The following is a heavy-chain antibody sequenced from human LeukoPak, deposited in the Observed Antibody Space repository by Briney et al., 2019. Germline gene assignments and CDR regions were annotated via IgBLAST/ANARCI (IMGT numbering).Heavy chain of an antibody. Sequence: ASVKVSCKASGYTFTGYYMHWVRQAPGQGLEWMGWINPNSGGTNYAQKFQGRVTMTRDTSISTAYLELSRLRSDDTAVYYCARWPVVGGDAPSPFAPYGMDVWGQGTTVTVSS. CDR1: GYTFTGYY. CDR2: INPNSGGT. V-gene: IGHV1-2*02. D-gene: IGHD2-21*02. J-gene: IGHJ6*02. CDR3: ARWPVVGGDAPSPFAPYGMDV.